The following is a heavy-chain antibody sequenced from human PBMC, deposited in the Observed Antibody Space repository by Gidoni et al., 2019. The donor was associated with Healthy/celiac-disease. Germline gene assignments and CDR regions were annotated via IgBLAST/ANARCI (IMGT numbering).Heavy chain of an antibody. D-gene: IGHD3-3*01. J-gene: IGHJ5*02. CDR3: AHLPTGPSGAWFDP. V-gene: IGHV2-5*02. CDR2: LYWDDDK. Sequence: ITLKESGPTLVKPTQTLTLTCTFSGFSLSPSGVGVGWIRQPPGKALAWLALLYWDDDKRYSQSLKSRLTITKDTSKNQVVLTMTNMDPVDTATYYCAHLPTGPSGAWFDPWGQGTLVTVSS. CDR1: GFSLSPSGVG.